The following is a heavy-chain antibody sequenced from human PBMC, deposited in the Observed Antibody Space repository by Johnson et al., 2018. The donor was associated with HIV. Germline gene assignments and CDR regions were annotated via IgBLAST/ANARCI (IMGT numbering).Heavy chain of an antibody. CDR1: GFTFSSYP. CDR3: ARLKNGAFDI. J-gene: IGHJ3*02. V-gene: IGHV3-30*14. D-gene: IGHD2-8*01. Sequence: VQLVESGGGVVQPGRSLRLSCVVSGFTFSSYPMHWVRQAPGKGLEWVAIISYDGNNKYYADSVKGRFTISRDNSKNTLFLQMNSLRVEDTAVYYCARLKNGAFDIWGQGTMVTVSS. CDR2: ISYDGNNK.